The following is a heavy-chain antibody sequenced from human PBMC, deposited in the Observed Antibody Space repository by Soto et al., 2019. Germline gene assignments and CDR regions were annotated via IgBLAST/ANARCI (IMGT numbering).Heavy chain of an antibody. CDR3: ARDRTTMVRGFKAIHDAFDI. V-gene: IGHV1-18*01. CDR2: ISAYNGNT. D-gene: IGHD3-10*01. CDR1: GYTFTSYG. Sequence: ASVKVSCKASGYTFTSYGISWVRQAPGQGLEWMGWISAYNGNTNYAQKLQGRVTMTTDTSTSTAYMELRSLRSDDTAVYYCARDRTTMVRGFKAIHDAFDIWGQGTMVT. J-gene: IGHJ3*02.